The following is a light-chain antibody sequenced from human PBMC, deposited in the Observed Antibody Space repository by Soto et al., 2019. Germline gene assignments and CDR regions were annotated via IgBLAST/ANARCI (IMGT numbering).Light chain of an antibody. CDR3: QQYVGSPPYT. CDR2: GAS. V-gene: IGKV3-20*01. Sequence: EIVLTQSPGTLSLSPGERATLSCRASQSVSSSYLARYQQKPGQAPRLLIYGASSRATGIPDRFSGSGSGIDFTLTISRLEPEDFALYYCQQYVGSPPYTFGQATKLEIK. J-gene: IGKJ2*01. CDR1: QSVSSSY.